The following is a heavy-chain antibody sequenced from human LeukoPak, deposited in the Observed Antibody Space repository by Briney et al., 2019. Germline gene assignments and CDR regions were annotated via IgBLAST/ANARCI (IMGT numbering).Heavy chain of an antibody. CDR3: ALHEIRWFFTRSSGSHFDY. V-gene: IGHV4-34*01. CDR2: INHSGST. J-gene: IGHJ4*02. CDR1: GGSFSGYY. D-gene: IGHD3-22*01. Sequence: PSETLSLTCAVYGGSFSGYYWSWIRQPPGKGLEWIGEINHSGSTNYNPSLKSRVTISVDTSKNQFSLKLSSVTAADTAVYYCALHEIRWFFTRSSGSHFDYWGQGTLVTVSS.